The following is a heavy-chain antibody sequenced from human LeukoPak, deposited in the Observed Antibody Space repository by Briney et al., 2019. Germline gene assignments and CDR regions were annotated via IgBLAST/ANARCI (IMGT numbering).Heavy chain of an antibody. CDR2: ISHDGSNK. Sequence: GGSLRLSCAASGFTFINYGMHWVRQAPGKGLEWVAVISHDGSNKYYADSVKGRFTISRDNSKNTLYLQMNSLRAEDTAVYYCASPFWSGFPENYYYYGMDVWGQGTTVTVSS. CDR1: GFTFINYG. J-gene: IGHJ6*02. V-gene: IGHV3-30-3*01. CDR3: ASPFWSGFPENYYYYGMDV. D-gene: IGHD3-3*01.